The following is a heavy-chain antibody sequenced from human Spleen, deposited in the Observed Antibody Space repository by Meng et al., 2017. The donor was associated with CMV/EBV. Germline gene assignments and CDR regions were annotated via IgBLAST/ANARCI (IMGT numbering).Heavy chain of an antibody. Sequence: SGSTFTDSFIHWVRPVPGQGLEWMGWINPSSGATGYAQKFQGRVTMTRDTSISTAYMELTTLTSDDTALYYCARPMLLSSWKVWFDPWGQGTLVTVSS. V-gene: IGHV1-2*02. D-gene: IGHD1-1*01. CDR2: INPSSGAT. J-gene: IGHJ5*02. CDR3: ARPMLLSSWKVWFDP. CDR1: GSTFTDSF.